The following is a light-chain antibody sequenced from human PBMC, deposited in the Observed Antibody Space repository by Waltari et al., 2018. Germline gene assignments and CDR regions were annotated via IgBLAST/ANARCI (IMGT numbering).Light chain of an antibody. CDR3: ALYMGSGIWV. Sequence: QTVVTQEPSLSVSPGGTVTLTCALSSGSLSTTSYATWYQQTPGRAPRTLRYKANACSSGGHDRFSGSILGNTAALTITGAQADDESDYYCALYMGSGIWVFGGGTRLTVL. J-gene: IGLJ3*02. V-gene: IGLV8-61*01. CDR1: SGSLSTTSY. CDR2: KAN.